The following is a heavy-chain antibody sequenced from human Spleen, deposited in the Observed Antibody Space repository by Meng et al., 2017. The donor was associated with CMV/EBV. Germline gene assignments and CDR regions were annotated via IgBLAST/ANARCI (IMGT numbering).Heavy chain of an antibody. J-gene: IGHJ4*02. D-gene: IGHD1-7*01. CDR3: ARGGTFDWNYEDC. Sequence: AASGFIFDDYGMSWVRQAPGKGLEWVSGINWNAESTGYADSVKGRFTISRDIAKNSLYLQMNSLRAEDTALYYCARGGTFDWNYEDCWGQGTLVTVSS. CDR2: INWNAEST. V-gene: IGHV3-20*03. CDR1: GFIFDDYG.